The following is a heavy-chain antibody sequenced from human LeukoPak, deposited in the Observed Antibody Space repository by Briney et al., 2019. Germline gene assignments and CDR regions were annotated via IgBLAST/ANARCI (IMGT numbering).Heavy chain of an antibody. CDR1: GYSLSRGYY. Sequence: SETLSPTFTFSGYSLSRGYYWGLIRQPPRKGVGWVGSIYHSGSTNYNPSLKSRVTISVDTSKNQFSLKLSSVTAADTAVYYCARAPLQYGSGSIDYWGQGTLVTVSS. J-gene: IGHJ4*02. CDR3: ARAPLQYGSGSIDY. V-gene: IGHV4-38-2*02. CDR2: IYHSGST. D-gene: IGHD3-10*01.